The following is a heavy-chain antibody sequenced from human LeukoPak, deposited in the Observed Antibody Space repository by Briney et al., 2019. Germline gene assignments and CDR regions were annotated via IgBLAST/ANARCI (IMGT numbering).Heavy chain of an antibody. CDR3: TRIFGYYYFYMDV. J-gene: IGHJ6*03. V-gene: IGHV3-49*04. CDR1: GFTFGDYA. Sequence: PGGSLRLSCAASGFTFGDYAMSWVRQAPGKGLERVGFIRTEDYDGATDYGASVKGRFTISRDDSKNIAYLQMNSLNTEDTGIYFCTRIFGYYYFYMDVWGKGTTVIVSS. D-gene: IGHD3-16*01. CDR2: IRTEDYDGAT.